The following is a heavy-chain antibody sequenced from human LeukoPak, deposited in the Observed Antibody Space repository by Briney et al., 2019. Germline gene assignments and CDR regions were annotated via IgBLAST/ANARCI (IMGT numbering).Heavy chain of an antibody. J-gene: IGHJ4*02. CDR2: VGNDEKTI. CDR3: ARERQMGATPFGY. Sequence: GGSLRLSCVASGFTFTGHSMHWVRQAPGKGLEWVAVVGNDEKTIFYADSLKGRFTISRDNSKNTLFLQMNSLRDEDTAVYYCARERQMGATPFGYWGQGSLVTVSS. V-gene: IGHV3-30*04. D-gene: IGHD1-26*01. CDR1: GFTFTGHS.